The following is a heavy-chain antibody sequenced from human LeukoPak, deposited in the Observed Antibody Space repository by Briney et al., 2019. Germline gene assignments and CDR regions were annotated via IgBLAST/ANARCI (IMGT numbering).Heavy chain of an antibody. Sequence: GGSLRLSCAASGFIFSSYGMHWVRQAPGKGLEWVAVISYDGSNKYYADSVKGRFTISRDNSKNTLYLQMNSLRAEDTAVYYCVKATVAGSYWGQGTLVTVSS. D-gene: IGHD6-19*01. V-gene: IGHV3-30*18. CDR2: ISYDGSNK. CDR1: GFIFSSYG. J-gene: IGHJ4*02. CDR3: VKATVAGSY.